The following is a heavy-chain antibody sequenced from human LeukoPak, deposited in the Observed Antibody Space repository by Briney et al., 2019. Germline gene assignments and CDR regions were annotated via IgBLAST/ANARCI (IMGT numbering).Heavy chain of an antibody. CDR3: ARDNYRGVSNFDP. J-gene: IGHJ5*02. CDR1: GGSISSYF. V-gene: IGHV4-59*01. CDR2: IAYSGST. Sequence: TSETLSLTCTVSGGSISSYFWSCFRQPPGKGLEWIGYIAYSGSTNYNPSLKSRVTISVDTSKNQFSLNVTSVTATDTAMYYCARDNYRGVSNFDPWGQGILVTVSS. D-gene: IGHD3-10*01.